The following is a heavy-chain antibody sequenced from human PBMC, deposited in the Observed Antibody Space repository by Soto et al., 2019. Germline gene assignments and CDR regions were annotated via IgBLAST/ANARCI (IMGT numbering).Heavy chain of an antibody. V-gene: IGHV3-9*01. J-gene: IGHJ1*01. CDR2: ITWNSGTI. Sequence: GGSLRLSCAASGFTFDDYAMHWVRQTPGKGLEWVSGITWNSGTIGYADSVKGRFTISRDNAKNSLYLQMNSLRAEDTAIYYCARGVPAAMSYFQYWGQGTLVTVSS. D-gene: IGHD2-2*01. CDR3: ARGVPAAMSYFQY. CDR1: GFTFDDYA.